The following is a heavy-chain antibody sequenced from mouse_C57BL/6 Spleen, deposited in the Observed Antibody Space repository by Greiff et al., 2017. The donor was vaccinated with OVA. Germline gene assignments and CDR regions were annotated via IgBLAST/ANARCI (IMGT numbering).Heavy chain of an antibody. V-gene: IGHV1-19*01. D-gene: IGHD1-1*01. Sequence: KQSHGKSLEWIGVINPYNGGTSYNQKFKGKATLTVDKSSSTAYMELNSLTSEDSAVYYCASYYGSSYDWYFDVWGTGTTVTVSS. J-gene: IGHJ1*03. CDR2: INPYNGGT. CDR3: ASYYGSSYDWYFDV.